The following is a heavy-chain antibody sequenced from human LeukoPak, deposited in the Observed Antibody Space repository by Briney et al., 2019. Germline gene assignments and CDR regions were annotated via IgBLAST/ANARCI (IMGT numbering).Heavy chain of an antibody. J-gene: IGHJ6*02. D-gene: IGHD2-15*01. CDR3: ARGCLYYYYYGMDV. CDR2: ISGSGGST. V-gene: IGHV3-23*01. CDR1: GFTFSSYA. Sequence: GGSLRLSCAASGFTFSSYAMSWVRQAPGKGLEWVSAISGSGGSTYYADSVKGRFTISRDNSKNTLYLQMNSLRAEDTAVYYCARGCLYYYYYGMDVWGQGTTVTVSS.